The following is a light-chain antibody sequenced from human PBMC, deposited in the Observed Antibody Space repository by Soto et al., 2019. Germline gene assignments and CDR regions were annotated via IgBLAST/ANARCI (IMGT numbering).Light chain of an antibody. Sequence: EIVLTQSPGTLSLSPGERATLSCRARQSVSSNYLAWYQQKPGQAPRLLIYAASSRATGIPDRFSGSGSGTDFTLTISRLEPEDFAVFYCHQYAGSPFTFGPGTKVDIK. CDR2: AAS. CDR1: QSVSSNY. V-gene: IGKV3-20*01. CDR3: HQYAGSPFT. J-gene: IGKJ3*01.